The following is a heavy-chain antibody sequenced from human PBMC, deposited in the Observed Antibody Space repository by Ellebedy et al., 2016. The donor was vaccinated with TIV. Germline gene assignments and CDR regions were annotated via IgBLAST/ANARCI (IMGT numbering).Heavy chain of an antibody. J-gene: IGHJ4*02. D-gene: IGHD3-10*01. CDR1: AFSVSSNY. Sequence: GGSLRLXXAASAFSVSSNYMSWVRQAPGKGLEWVSVIYSRGRTYYADSVKGRFTISRDNSKNTLYLQMNSLRAEDTAVYYCSTAPSYYYDYWGQGTLVTVSS. CDR3: STAPSYYYDY. CDR2: IYSRGRT. V-gene: IGHV3-66*01.